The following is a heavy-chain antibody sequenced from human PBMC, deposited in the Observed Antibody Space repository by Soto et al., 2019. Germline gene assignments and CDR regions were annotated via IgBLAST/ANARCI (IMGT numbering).Heavy chain of an antibody. CDR2: TNTDGTAT. CDR1: GFTFSAYW. J-gene: IGHJ6*02. V-gene: IGHV3-74*03. CDR3: TRGQYSGMDV. Sequence: PGGSLRLSCAASGFTFSAYWMHWVRQAPGKGLVWVSRTNTDGTATTYADSVEGRFTISRDNAKNMLYLQMNSLRAEDTAVYYCTRGQYSGMDVWGQGGTVTVCS.